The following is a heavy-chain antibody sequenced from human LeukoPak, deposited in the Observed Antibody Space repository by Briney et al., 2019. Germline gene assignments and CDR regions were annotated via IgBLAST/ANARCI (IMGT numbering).Heavy chain of an antibody. J-gene: IGHJ1*01. CDR1: GYTFTSYY. V-gene: IGHV1-24*01. CDR3: ATGFYDSSGYYLEYFQH. D-gene: IGHD3-22*01. CDR2: FDPEDGET. Sequence: WASVKVSCKASGYTFTSYYMHWVRQAPGKGLEWMGGFDPEDGETIYAQKFQGRVTMTEDTSTDTAYMELSSLRSEDTAVYYCATGFYDSSGYYLEYFQHWGQGTLVTVSS.